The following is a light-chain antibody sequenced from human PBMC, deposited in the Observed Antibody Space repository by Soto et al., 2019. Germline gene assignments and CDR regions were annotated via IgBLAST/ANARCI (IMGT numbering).Light chain of an antibody. V-gene: IGKV3-11*01. J-gene: IGKJ5*01. CDR2: DAS. CDR1: QSVSNN. Sequence: EIVLTQSPATLSLSPGERATVSCRASQSVSNNLGWYQQKGGQAPRLLIYDASNRDTGIPTRFSGSGSGTDFTLTISSLEPEDFAVYYCQHGGTFGQGTRLEIK. CDR3: QHGGT.